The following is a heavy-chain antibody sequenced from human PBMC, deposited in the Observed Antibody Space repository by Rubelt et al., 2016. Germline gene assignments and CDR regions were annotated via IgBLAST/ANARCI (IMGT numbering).Heavy chain of an antibody. V-gene: IGHV1-2*06. D-gene: IGHD6-19*01. CDR3: ATGYSSGWYVAY. CDR1: GYTFTGYY. Sequence: QVQLVQSGAEVKKPGASVKVSCKASGYTFTGYYMHWVRQAPGQGLEWMGRINPNSGGTNYARRCQGRVTMTRDTSISTAYMELSRLRSDDTAVYYCATGYSSGWYVAYWGQGTLVTVSS. CDR2: INPNSGGT. J-gene: IGHJ4*02.